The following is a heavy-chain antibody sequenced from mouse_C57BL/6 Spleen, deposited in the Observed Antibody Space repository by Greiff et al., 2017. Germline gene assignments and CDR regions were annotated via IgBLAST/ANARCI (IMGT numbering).Heavy chain of an antibody. V-gene: IGHV5-17*01. D-gene: IGHD4-1*01. J-gene: IGHJ2*01. CDR1: GFTFSDYG. Sequence: EVQLQESGGGLVKPGGSLKLSCAASGFTFSDYGMHWVRQAPEKGLEWVAYISSGSSTIYYADTVKGRFTISRDNAKNTLFLQMTSLRSEDTAMYYCARRWDAGYWGQGTTLTVSS. CDR2: ISSGSSTI. CDR3: ARRWDAGY.